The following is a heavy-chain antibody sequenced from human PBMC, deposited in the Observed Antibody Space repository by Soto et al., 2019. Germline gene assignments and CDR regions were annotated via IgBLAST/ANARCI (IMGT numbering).Heavy chain of an antibody. D-gene: IGHD5-18*01. Sequence: QVQLVESGGGVVQPGRSLRLSCAASGFTFSSYGMHWVRQAPGKGLEWVAVISYDGSKEFYADSVKGRFTISRDNSKNTLYLQMNSLRAEDTAVYYCAKDLRLWSKDHYYYGMDVWGQGTTVTVSS. CDR2: ISYDGSKE. CDR1: GFTFSSYG. V-gene: IGHV3-30*18. J-gene: IGHJ6*02. CDR3: AKDLRLWSKDHYYYGMDV.